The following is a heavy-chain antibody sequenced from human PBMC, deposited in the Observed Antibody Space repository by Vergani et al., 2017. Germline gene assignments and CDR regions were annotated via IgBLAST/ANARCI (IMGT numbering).Heavy chain of an antibody. Sequence: QLVESGGGWVQPGGSLRLSCVVSGFDFSSYIMNWVRQAPGKGLEWVSFVSTGTKSQSYAESVKGRFTISRDSAKNSLYLQMDSLRAEDTAVYYCARIHRTTVVTPDYWGQGTLVTVSS. CDR1: GFDFSSYI. V-gene: IGHV3-48*01. D-gene: IGHD4-23*01. J-gene: IGHJ4*02. CDR3: ARIHRTTVVTPDY. CDR2: VSTGTKSQ.